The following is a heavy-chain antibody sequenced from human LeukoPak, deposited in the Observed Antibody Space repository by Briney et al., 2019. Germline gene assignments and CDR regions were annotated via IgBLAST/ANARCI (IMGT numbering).Heavy chain of an antibody. V-gene: IGHV4-38-2*02. J-gene: IGHJ4*02. CDR2: IYHSGSI. D-gene: IGHD3-22*01. CDR1: GYSISSGYY. Sequence: SETLPLTCTVSGYSISSGYYWGWIRQPPGKGLEWIGSIYHSGSINYNPSLMSRVTISVDSSKNQFSLKLSSVTAADTAVYYCARAGSYYYDTSGYYYFDHWGQGILVTVSS. CDR3: ARAGSYYYDTSGYYYFDH.